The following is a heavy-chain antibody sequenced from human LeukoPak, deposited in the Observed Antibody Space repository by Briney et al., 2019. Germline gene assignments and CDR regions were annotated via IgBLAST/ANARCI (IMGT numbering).Heavy chain of an antibody. D-gene: IGHD2-2*01. CDR3: ATYYCSSVCRFDN. CDR1: GGSMSSYY. Sequence: PSETLSLTCTVSGGSMSSYYWSWIRQPAGKGLEWIGRICSSGSTNYNPSLKSRVTMSVDTSKNQFSLKLSSVTAADTAMYYCATYYCSSVCRFDNWGQGTLVTVSS. J-gene: IGHJ4*02. V-gene: IGHV4-4*07. CDR2: ICSSGST.